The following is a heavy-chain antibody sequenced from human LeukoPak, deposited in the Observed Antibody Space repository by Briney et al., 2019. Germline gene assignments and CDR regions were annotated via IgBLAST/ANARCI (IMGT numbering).Heavy chain of an antibody. V-gene: IGHV1-69*13. D-gene: IGHD3-22*01. J-gene: IGHJ4*02. CDR2: IIPIFGTA. CDR3: ARSSRYYDSSGLQPYYFDY. Sequence: ASVKVSCKASGGTFSSYAISWVRQAPGQGLEWMGGIIPIFGTANYAQKFQGRVTITADESTSTAYMELSSLRSEDTAVYYCARSSRYYDSSGLQPYYFDYWGQGTLVTVSS. CDR1: GGTFSSYA.